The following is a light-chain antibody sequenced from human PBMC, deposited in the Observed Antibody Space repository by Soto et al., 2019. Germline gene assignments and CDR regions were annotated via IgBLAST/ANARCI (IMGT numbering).Light chain of an antibody. Sequence: EILMTQSPATLSVSPGERVTLSCRASRSVSSNLAWYQQKPGQAPRLLLYGASTRATGIPARFSGSGSGTEFTLTISSLQSEDFAVYYCHQYNNWPPYTFGQGTKLEIK. CDR1: RSVSSN. J-gene: IGKJ2*01. CDR3: HQYNNWPPYT. V-gene: IGKV3-15*01. CDR2: GAS.